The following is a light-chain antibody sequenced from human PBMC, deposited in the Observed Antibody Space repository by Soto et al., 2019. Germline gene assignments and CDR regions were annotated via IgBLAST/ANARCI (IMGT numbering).Light chain of an antibody. J-gene: IGKJ5*01. CDR3: RQANSFPHT. CDR2: AAS. CDR1: QGISSC. V-gene: IGKV1-12*01. Sequence: DIQMTQSPSSVSASVGDRVTITCRASQGISSCLAWYQQKPGKAPKLLIYAASSLQCGFPSRFSGSGAGTDFTPTISSLQPEDFATYYCRQANSFPHTFGQGTRVEIK.